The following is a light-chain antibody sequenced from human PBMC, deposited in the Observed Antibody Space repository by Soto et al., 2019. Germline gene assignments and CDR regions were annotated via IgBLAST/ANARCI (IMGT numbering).Light chain of an antibody. J-gene: IGLJ2*01. CDR1: SSDVGGYNY. V-gene: IGLV2-11*01. CDR3: CSYAGSLVV. CDR2: VVS. Sequence: QSVLTQPRSVSGSPGQSVTISCTGTSSDVGGYNYVSWYQQHPGKAPKLMIYVVSKRPSGVPDRFSGSKSGNTASLTISGLQAEDEADYYCCSYAGSLVVFGGGTKLTVL.